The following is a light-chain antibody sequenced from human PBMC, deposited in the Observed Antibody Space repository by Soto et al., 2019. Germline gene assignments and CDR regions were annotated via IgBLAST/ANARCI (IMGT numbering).Light chain of an antibody. Sequence: QSALTQPASVSGSPGQSITISCTGTSSDVGAHKFVSWFQQHPGKAPKLIMYEGSYRPSGVSNRFSGSKSGNTASLTILGLRSEDEADYYCSSRTTNTTVVFGGGT. CDR1: SSDVGAHKF. V-gene: IGLV2-14*01. CDR3: SSRTTNTTVV. CDR2: EGS. J-gene: IGLJ2*01.